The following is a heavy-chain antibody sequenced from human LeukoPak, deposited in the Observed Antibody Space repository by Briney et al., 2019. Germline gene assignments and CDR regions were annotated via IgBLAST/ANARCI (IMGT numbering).Heavy chain of an antibody. CDR1: GSTFTSYW. V-gene: IGHV5-51*01. CDR2: IDPSDSDI. CDR3: ARQTAMGRSGDY. J-gene: IGHJ4*02. D-gene: IGHD7-27*01. Sequence: GESLKISCKASGSTFTSYWIGWVRQLPGKGLVWMGIIDPSDSDIRYTPSFQGQVTISADKSLSTAYLQWNSLKASDTAIYYCARQTAMGRSGDYWGQGTLVTVSS.